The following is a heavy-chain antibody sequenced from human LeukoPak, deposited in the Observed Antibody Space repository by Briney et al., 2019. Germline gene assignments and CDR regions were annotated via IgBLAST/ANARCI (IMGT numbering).Heavy chain of an antibody. V-gene: IGHV3-49*04. D-gene: IGHD2-2*01. CDR2: IRSKAYGGTT. Sequence: GGSPRLSCTASGFTFGDYAMSWVRQAPGKGLEWVGFIRSKAYGGTTEYAASVKGRFTISRDDSKSIAYLQMNSLKTEVTAVYYCTRPRFATDIVVVPAAPTDFDYWGQGTLVTVSS. CDR3: TRPRFATDIVVVPAAPTDFDY. J-gene: IGHJ4*02. CDR1: GFTFGDYA.